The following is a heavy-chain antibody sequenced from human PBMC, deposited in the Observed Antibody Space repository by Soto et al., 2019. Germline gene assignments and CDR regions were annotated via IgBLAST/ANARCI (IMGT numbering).Heavy chain of an antibody. CDR1: GFTFSSYG. Sequence: QVQLVESGGGVVQPGRSLRLSCAASGFTFSSYGMHRVRQAPGKGLEWVAVISYDGSNKYYADSVKGRFTISRDNSKNTLYLQMNSLRAEDTAVYYCAKDQYYYDSSGYPDYWGQGTLVTVSS. V-gene: IGHV3-30*18. J-gene: IGHJ4*02. CDR2: ISYDGSNK. D-gene: IGHD3-22*01. CDR3: AKDQYYYDSSGYPDY.